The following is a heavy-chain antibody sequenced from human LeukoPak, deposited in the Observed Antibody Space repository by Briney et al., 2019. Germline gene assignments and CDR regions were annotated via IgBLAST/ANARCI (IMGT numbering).Heavy chain of an antibody. J-gene: IGHJ5*02. CDR2: IYTSGNT. D-gene: IGHD6-25*01. CDR3: VRVGAAGWFDP. Sequence: PSETLSLTCTVSGGSISSYYWSWIRQPAGKGLEWIGRIYTSGNTNYNPSLKSRVTMSVDTSKNQFSLKLSSVTAADTAVYHCVRVGAAGWFDPWGQGTLVTVSS. CDR1: GGSISSYY. V-gene: IGHV4-4*07.